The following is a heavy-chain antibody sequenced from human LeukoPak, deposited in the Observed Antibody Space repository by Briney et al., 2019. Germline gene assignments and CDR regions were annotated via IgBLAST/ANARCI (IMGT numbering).Heavy chain of an antibody. V-gene: IGHV3-21*04. CDR2: ISSSSSYI. CDR3: AKAREGVVVTASFDY. J-gene: IGHJ4*02. CDR1: GFTFSSYS. Sequence: GGSLRLSCAASGFTFSSYSMNWVRQAPGKGLEWVSSISSSSSYIYYADSVKGRFTISRDNSKNTLYLQMNSLRAEDTAVYYCAKAREGVVVTASFDYWGQGTLVTVSS. D-gene: IGHD2-21*02.